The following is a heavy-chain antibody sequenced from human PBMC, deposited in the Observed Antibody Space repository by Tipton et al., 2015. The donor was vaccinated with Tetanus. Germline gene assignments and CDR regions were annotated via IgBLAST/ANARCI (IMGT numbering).Heavy chain of an antibody. J-gene: IGHJ3*02. CDR2: IYYSGST. CDR1: GGSISSGGHY. Sequence: TLSLTCTVSGGSISSGGHYWSWIRQHPGKGLEWIGYIYYSGSTYYNPSLKSRVTISVDTSKNQFSLKLSSVTAADTAVYYCARYESATIPDDAFDIWGQGTMVTVSS. D-gene: IGHD5-24*01. V-gene: IGHV4-31*03. CDR3: ARYESATIPDDAFDI.